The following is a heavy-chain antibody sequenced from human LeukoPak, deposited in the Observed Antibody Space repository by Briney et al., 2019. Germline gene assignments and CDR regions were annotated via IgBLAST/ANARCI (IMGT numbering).Heavy chain of an antibody. CDR1: GGSISSYY. D-gene: IGHD3-10*01. CDR2: IYTSGST. Sequence: PSETLSLTCTVSGGSISSYYWSWIRQPAGKGLKWIGRIYTSGSTIYNPSLKSRVTMSVDTSKNQFSLKLSSVTAADTAVYYCAKGGATFGELTNWFDPWGQGTLVTVSS. J-gene: IGHJ5*02. V-gene: IGHV4-4*07. CDR3: AKGGATFGELTNWFDP.